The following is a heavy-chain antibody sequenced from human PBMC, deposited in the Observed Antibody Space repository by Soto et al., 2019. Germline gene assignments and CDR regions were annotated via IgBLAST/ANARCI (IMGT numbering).Heavy chain of an antibody. Sequence: QVQLVESGGGVVQPGRSLRLSCAAAGITFSSFGMLWVRQAPGKGLEWVAGLSPDGSKKYYADSVKGRFTISRDNSKNTLYLQMDSLRAEDTAVYYCAKHFLTVPLPWGQGTLFTVSS. CDR1: GITFSSFG. J-gene: IGHJ5*02. D-gene: IGHD3-3*02. V-gene: IGHV3-30*18. CDR2: LSPDGSKK. CDR3: AKHFLTVPLP.